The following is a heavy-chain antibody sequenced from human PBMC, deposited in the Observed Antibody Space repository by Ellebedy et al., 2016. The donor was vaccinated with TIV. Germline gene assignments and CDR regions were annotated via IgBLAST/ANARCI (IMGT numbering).Heavy chain of an antibody. CDR3: ARDQWLGRAYYFDY. CDR1: GFTFSNYA. Sequence: GGSLRLSCAASGFTFSNYAMSWVRQAPGKGLEWVSSTSGSGDSTSYGDSVKGRFTISRDNSKNTLHLQMNSLTAEDTAVYYCARDQWLGRAYYFDYWGQGTLVTVSS. D-gene: IGHD6-19*01. V-gene: IGHV3-23*01. CDR2: TSGSGDST. J-gene: IGHJ4*02.